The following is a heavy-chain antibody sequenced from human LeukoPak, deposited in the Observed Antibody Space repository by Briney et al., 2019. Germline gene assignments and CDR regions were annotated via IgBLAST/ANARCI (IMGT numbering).Heavy chain of an antibody. CDR2: IKQDGSEK. CDR1: GFTFSSYT. J-gene: IGHJ3*02. CDR3: ARDISQYYGDYGLVAFDI. Sequence: GGSLRLSCAASGFTFSSYTMSWVRQAPGKGLEWVANIKQDGSEKYYVDSVKGRFTISRDNAKNSLYLQMNSLRAEDTAVYYCARDISQYYGDYGLVAFDIWGQGTMVTVSS. D-gene: IGHD4-17*01. V-gene: IGHV3-7*01.